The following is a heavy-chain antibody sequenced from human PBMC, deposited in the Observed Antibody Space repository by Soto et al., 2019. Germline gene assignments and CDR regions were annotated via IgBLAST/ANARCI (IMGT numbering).Heavy chain of an antibody. CDR3: ARAYGAGSYFSDY. Sequence: QPGGSLRLSCAASELTVSSNYMSWVRQAPGKGLEWVSVIYSDGSTYYADSVKGRFTISRDEFKNTLYLEMNSLRAEDTAVYYCARAYGAGSYFSDYWGQGTLVTVSS. D-gene: IGHD3-10*01. CDR1: ELTVSSNY. J-gene: IGHJ4*02. V-gene: IGHV3-53*01. CDR2: IYSDGST.